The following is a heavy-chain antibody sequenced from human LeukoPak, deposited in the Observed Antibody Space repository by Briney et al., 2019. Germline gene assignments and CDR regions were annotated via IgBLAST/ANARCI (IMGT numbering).Heavy chain of an antibody. D-gene: IGHD2-21*02. V-gene: IGHV4-38-2*02. CDR3: ARDLAYCGGDCYREVGLDY. J-gene: IGHJ4*02. Sequence: SETLSLTCTVSGYSISSGYYWGWIRQPPGKGLEWIGSIYHSGSTYYNPSLKSRVTISVDTSRNQFSLKLSSVTAADTAVYYCARDLAYCGGDCYREVGLDYWGQGTLVTVSS. CDR1: GYSISSGYY. CDR2: IYHSGST.